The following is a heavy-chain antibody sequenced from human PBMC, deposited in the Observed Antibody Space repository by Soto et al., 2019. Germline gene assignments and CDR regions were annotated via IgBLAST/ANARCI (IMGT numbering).Heavy chain of an antibody. J-gene: IGHJ3*02. CDR1: GFTFSSYA. V-gene: IGHV3-23*01. CDR2: ISGSGGST. CDR3: ANLDLIAAAGNVAFDI. Sequence: GGSLRLSCAASGFTFSSYAMSWVRQAPGKGQEWVSAISGSGGSTYYADSVKGRFTISRDNSKNTPYLQMNSLRAEDTAVYYCANLDLIAAAGNVAFDIWGQGTMVTVSS. D-gene: IGHD6-13*01.